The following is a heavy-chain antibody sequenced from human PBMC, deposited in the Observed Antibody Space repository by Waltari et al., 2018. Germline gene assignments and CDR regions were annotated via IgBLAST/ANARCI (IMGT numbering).Heavy chain of an antibody. D-gene: IGHD2-8*02. CDR2: ISWDGGRT. CDR1: GFTFDDYA. CDR3: AKDSRECTGGVCFYFDY. V-gene: IGHV3-43D*03. J-gene: IGHJ4*02. Sequence: EVQLVESGGVVVQPGGSLRLSCAASGFTFDDYAMHWVRQAPGKGLEWVSLISWDGGRTYYADSVKGRFTISRDNSKNSLYLQMNSLRAEDTALYYCAKDSRECTGGVCFYFDYWGQGTLVTVSS.